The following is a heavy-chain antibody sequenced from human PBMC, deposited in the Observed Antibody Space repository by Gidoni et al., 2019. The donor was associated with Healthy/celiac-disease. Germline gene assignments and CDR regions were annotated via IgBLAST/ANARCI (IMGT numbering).Heavy chain of an antibody. CDR2: IIPIFGTA. Sequence: QVQLVQSGAEVKKPGSSVKVSCKASGGSFSSYAISWVRQAPGQGLAWMGGIIPIFGTANYAQKFQGRVTITADESTSTAYMELSSLRSEDTAVYYCARRFGIAVAGTGWFDPWGQGTLVTVSS. V-gene: IGHV1-69*01. J-gene: IGHJ5*02. D-gene: IGHD6-19*01. CDR1: GGSFSSYA. CDR3: ARRFGIAVAGTGWFDP.